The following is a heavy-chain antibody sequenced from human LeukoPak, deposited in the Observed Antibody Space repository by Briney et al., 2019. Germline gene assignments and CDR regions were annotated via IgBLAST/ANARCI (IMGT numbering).Heavy chain of an antibody. CDR1: GFNFNTYW. J-gene: IGHJ4*02. CDR3: ARNLTPTGSGFDY. V-gene: IGHV3-7*01. CDR2: IKQLGREK. Sequence: GGSLRLSCAASGFNFNTYWMSWVRQAPGKGLEWVANIKQLGREKYYVGSVKGRFTISRDNAKNSLYLQMNSLRAEDAAVYYCARNLTPTGSGFDYWGQGTLVTVSS. D-gene: IGHD2-15*01.